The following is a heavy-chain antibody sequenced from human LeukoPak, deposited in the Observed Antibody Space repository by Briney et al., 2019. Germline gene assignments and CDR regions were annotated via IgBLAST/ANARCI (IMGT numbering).Heavy chain of an antibody. D-gene: IGHD3-22*01. V-gene: IGHV4-34*01. CDR2: INHSGST. J-gene: IGHJ4*02. CDR3: ARVNYYDSSGYRAPFDY. CDR1: GGSFSGYY. Sequence: SETLSLTCAVYGGSFSGYYWSWIRQPPGKGLEWIGEINHSGSTNYNPSLKSRVTISVDTSKNQFSLKLSSVTAADTAVYYCARVNYYDSSGYRAPFDYWGQGTLVTVSS.